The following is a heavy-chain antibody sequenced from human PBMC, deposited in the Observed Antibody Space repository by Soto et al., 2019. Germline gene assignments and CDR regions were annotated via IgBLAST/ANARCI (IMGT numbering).Heavy chain of an antibody. Sequence: QVQLVESEGGVVQPGRSLRLSCAASGFTFSSYAMHWVRQAPGKGLEWVAVISYDGSNKYYADSVKGRFTISRDNSKNTLYLQMNSLRAEDTAVYYCARVPKYSSSSRRFDYWGQGTLVTVSS. J-gene: IGHJ4*02. CDR1: GFTFSSYA. V-gene: IGHV3-30-3*01. CDR2: ISYDGSNK. D-gene: IGHD6-6*01. CDR3: ARVPKYSSSSRRFDY.